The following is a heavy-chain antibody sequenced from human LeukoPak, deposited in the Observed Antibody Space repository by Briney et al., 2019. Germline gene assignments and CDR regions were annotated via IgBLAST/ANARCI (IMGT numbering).Heavy chain of an antibody. D-gene: IGHD1-26*01. V-gene: IGHV4-59*01. Sequence: SETLSLTCTVSGGSISSYYWSWIRQPPGKGLEWIGYIYYSGSTDYNPSLKSRVTISVDTSKNQFSLKLSSVTAADTAVYYCASGVGATSLGYWGQGTLVAVSS. CDR3: ASGVGATSLGY. CDR2: IYYSGST. J-gene: IGHJ4*02. CDR1: GGSISSYY.